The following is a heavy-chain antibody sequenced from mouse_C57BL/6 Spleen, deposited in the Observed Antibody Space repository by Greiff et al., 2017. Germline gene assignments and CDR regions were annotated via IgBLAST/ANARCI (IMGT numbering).Heavy chain of an antibody. CDR3: ARVYDYYYAMDY. CDR2: INPNNGGT. D-gene: IGHD2-3*01. Sequence: EVQLQQSGPELVKPGASVKISCKASGYTFTDYYMNWVKQSHGKSLEWIGDINPNNGGTSYNQKFKGKATLTVDKSSSTAYMELRSLTSEDSAVYYCARVYDYYYAMDYWGQGTSVTVSS. V-gene: IGHV1-26*01. J-gene: IGHJ4*01. CDR1: GYTFTDYY.